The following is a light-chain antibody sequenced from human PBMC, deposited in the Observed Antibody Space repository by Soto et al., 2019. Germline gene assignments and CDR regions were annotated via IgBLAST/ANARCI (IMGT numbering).Light chain of an antibody. CDR2: GAS. CDR3: QQLNSYPPYT. CDR1: QSVSSN. J-gene: IGKJ2*01. V-gene: IGKV3-15*01. Sequence: EIVMTQSPATLSVSPGERATLSCRASQSVSSNLAWYQQKPGQAPRLLIYGASTRATDIPVSFSGSGSGTEFTLTISSLQSEDFATYYCQQLNSYPPYTFGQGTKLEIK.